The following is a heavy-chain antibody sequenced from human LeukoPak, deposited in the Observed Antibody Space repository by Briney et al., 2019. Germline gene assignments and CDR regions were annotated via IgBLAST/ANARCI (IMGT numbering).Heavy chain of an antibody. V-gene: IGHV4-38-2*02. J-gene: IGHJ3*02. D-gene: IGHD1-26*01. CDR1: GYSISSGYF. CDR3: VEEPGAFDI. CDR2: IYHSGST. Sequence: PSETLSLTRTVSGYSISSGYFWGWIRQPPGKGLEWIGSIYHSGSTYYNPSLKSRVTISVDTSKNQFSLKLSSVTAADTAVYYCVEEPGAFDIWGQGTMVTVSS.